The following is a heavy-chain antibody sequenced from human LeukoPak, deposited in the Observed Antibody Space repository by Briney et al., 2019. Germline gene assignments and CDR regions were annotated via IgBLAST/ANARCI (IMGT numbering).Heavy chain of an antibody. CDR1: GYTFTNNY. V-gene: IGHV1-46*01. J-gene: IGHJ4*02. CDR3: ARDQEGFDY. Sequence: ASVKVSCKASGYTFTNNYLHWVRQAPGQGLEWMGMIYPRDGSTSYAQNFQGRVTVTRDTSTATVHMELRGLRSEDTAVYYCARDQEGFDYWGQGTVVTVSS. CDR2: IYPRDGST.